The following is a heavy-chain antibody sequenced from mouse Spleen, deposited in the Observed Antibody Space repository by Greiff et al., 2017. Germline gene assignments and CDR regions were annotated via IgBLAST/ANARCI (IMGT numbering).Heavy chain of an antibody. Sequence: QVQLQQSGAELVKPGASVKISCKASGYAFSSYWMNWVKQRPGKGLEWIGQIYPGDGDTNYNGKFKGKATLTADKSSSTAYMQLSSLTSEDSAVYFCARSYDGYPPYFDYWGQGTTLTVSS. CDR3: ARSYDGYPPYFDY. D-gene: IGHD2-3*01. CDR1: GYAFSSYW. V-gene: IGHV1-80*01. CDR2: IYPGDGDT. J-gene: IGHJ2*01.